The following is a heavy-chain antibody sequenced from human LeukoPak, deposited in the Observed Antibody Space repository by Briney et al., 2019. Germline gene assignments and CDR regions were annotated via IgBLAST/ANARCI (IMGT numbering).Heavy chain of an antibody. CDR3: ARRHYYDSSGYYGMDV. V-gene: IGHV5-51*01. CDR2: IYPGDSDT. CDR1: GYSFTSYC. Sequence: GESLKISCKGSGYSFTSYCIGWVRQMPGKGLEWMGIIYPGDSDTRYSPSFQGQVTISADKSISTAYLQWSSLKASDTAMYYCARRHYYDSSGYYGMDVWGQGTTVTVSS. J-gene: IGHJ6*02. D-gene: IGHD3-22*01.